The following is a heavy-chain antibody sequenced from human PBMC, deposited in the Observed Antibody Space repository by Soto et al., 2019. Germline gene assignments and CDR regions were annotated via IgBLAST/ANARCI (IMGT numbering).Heavy chain of an antibody. J-gene: IGHJ5*02. CDR2: MNANSGNT. Sequence: QAQLVQSGAEVKEPGASVKVSCKASGYTFTSYDINWVRQATGQGLEWMGYMNANSGNTVYAQNFQGRVTMTWNTSISTAYMDLSSLKSEDTAVYYCAREFRRDGSWGQGTLVTVSS. CDR3: AREFRRDGS. V-gene: IGHV1-8*01. CDR1: GYTFTSYD. D-gene: IGHD5-12*01.